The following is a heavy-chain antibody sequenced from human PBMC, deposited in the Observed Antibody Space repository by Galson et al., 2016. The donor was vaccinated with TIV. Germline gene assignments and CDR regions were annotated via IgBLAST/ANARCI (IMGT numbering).Heavy chain of an antibody. Sequence: SLRLSCAASGLSVSINYMTCVRQAPGKGLEWVSLISDGGNTYYPDSVKGRFTISRDNSKNTLYLQMNSLRVEDTAVYYCARDRVVDATYYYYYYGMDVWGQGTAVTVSS. CDR3: ARDRVVDATYYYYYYGMDV. V-gene: IGHV3-66*02. CDR1: GLSVSINY. D-gene: IGHD2-15*01. CDR2: ISDGGNT. J-gene: IGHJ6*02.